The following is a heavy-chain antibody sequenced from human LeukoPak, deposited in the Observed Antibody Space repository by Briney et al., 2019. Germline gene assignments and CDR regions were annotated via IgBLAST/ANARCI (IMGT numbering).Heavy chain of an antibody. CDR2: IYYSGST. Sequence: SETLSLTCTVSGGSISSYYWSWIRQPPGKGLEWIGYIYYSGSTNYNPSLKSRVTISVDTSKNQFSLKLSSVTAADTAVYYCARDRVWSRGGDYWGQGTLVTVSS. J-gene: IGHJ4*02. CDR1: GGSISSYY. V-gene: IGHV4-59*12. D-gene: IGHD3-10*01. CDR3: ARDRVWSRGGDY.